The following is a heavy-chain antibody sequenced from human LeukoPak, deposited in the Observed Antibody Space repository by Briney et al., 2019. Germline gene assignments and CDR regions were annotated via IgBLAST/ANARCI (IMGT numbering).Heavy chain of an antibody. CDR3: ARTMVGTTTYSAFDY. CDR1: GNIFTTSA. J-gene: IGHJ4*02. D-gene: IGHD1-26*01. CDR2: INAGKGDT. V-gene: IGHV1-3*03. Sequence: GASVKVSCKASGNIFTTSAMHWVRQAPGQRLEWMGWINAGKGDTKYSQEFQGRVTITRDTSASTAYMELSSLRSEDMAVYYCARTMVGTTTYSAFDYWGQGTLVTVSS.